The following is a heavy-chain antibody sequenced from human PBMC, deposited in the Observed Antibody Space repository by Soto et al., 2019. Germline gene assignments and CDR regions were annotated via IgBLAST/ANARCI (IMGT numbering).Heavy chain of an antibody. CDR1: GFTFSSYG. J-gene: IGHJ6*03. CDR3: ARGDDYDILTGSLYYYYYMDV. V-gene: IGHV3-33*01. Sequence: GGSLRLSCAASGFTFSSYGMHWVRQAPGKGLEWVAVIWYDGSNKYYADSVKGRFTISRDNSKNTLYLQMNSLRAEDTAVYYCARGDDYDILTGSLYYYYYMDVWGKGTTVTSP. CDR2: IWYDGSNK. D-gene: IGHD3-9*01.